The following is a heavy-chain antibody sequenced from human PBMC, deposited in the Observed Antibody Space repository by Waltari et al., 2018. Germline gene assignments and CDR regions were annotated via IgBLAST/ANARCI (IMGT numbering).Heavy chain of an antibody. V-gene: IGHV1-46*01. Sequence: QVQLVQSGAEVKKPGASVKVSCKASGYTFTSYYMHWVRQAPGQGLEWMGIINPGGGSTSYAQKFQGRVTRPRDTATSTVYMELSSLRSEDTAVYYCARVYSDAFDIWGQGTMVTVSS. D-gene: IGHD2-15*01. CDR1: GYTFTSYY. CDR3: ARVYSDAFDI. J-gene: IGHJ3*02. CDR2: INPGGGST.